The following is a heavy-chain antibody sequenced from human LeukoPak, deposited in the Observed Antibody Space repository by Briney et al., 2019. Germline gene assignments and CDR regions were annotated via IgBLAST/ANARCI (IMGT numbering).Heavy chain of an antibody. V-gene: IGHV3-48*01. CDR1: GFTVSSNY. CDR3: ARDILLWFGELEGYYYYGMDV. CDR2: ISSSSSTI. D-gene: IGHD3-10*01. Sequence: PGGSLRLSCAVSGFTVSSNYMSWVRQAPGKGLERVSYISSSSSTIYYADSVKGRFTISRDNAKNSLYLQMNSLRAEDTAVYYCARDILLWFGELEGYYYYGMDVWGQGTTVTVSS. J-gene: IGHJ6*02.